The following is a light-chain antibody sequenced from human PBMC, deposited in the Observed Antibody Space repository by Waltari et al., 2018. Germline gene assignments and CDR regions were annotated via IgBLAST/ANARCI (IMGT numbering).Light chain of an antibody. CDR1: GESSAYA. CDR3: QTWGMNIQV. V-gene: IGLV4-69*01. CDR2: VNSDGSH. Sequence: QLVLTQSPSASASLGASVKLTCTLTGESSAYAIAWHQHQPEKGARYLMNVNSDGSHAKAARSPERFSGSSAGAERYLIISRLQSDDEADYFCQTWGMNIQVFGGGTRLTVL. J-gene: IGLJ3*02.